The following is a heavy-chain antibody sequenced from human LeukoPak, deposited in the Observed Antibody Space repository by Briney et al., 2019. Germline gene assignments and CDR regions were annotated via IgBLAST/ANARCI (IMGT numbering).Heavy chain of an antibody. CDR3: AKGGGRIQLWPALFDY. CDR2: ISGSGGST. CDR1: GFTFSSYA. V-gene: IGHV3-23*01. D-gene: IGHD5-18*01. J-gene: IGHJ4*02. Sequence: PGGSLRLSCAASGFTFSSYAMSWVRQAPGKGLEWVSVISGSGGSTNYADSVKGRFTISRDNSKNTLYLQMNSLRVEDTAVYYCAKGGGRIQLWPALFDYWGQGTLVTVSS.